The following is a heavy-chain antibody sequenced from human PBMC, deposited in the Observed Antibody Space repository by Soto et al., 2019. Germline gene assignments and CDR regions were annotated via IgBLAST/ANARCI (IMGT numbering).Heavy chain of an antibody. J-gene: IGHJ4*02. CDR1: GGSFSGYY. CDR3: ASGPMVRGVIITTPWDY. CDR2: INHSGST. Sequence: QVQLQQWGAGLLKPSETLSLTCAVYGGSFSGYYWSWIRQPPGKGLEWIGEINHSGSTNYNPSLKSRVTISVDTSKNQFALKLISVTAADTAVYYCASGPMVRGVIITTPWDYWGQGTLVTVSS. V-gene: IGHV4-34*01. D-gene: IGHD3-10*01.